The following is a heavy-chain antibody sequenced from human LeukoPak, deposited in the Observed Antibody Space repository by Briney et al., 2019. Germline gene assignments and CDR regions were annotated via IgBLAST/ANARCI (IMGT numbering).Heavy chain of an antibody. J-gene: IGHJ6*02. V-gene: IGHV3-30*03. Sequence: GGSLRLSCAASGFTFSSYGMHWVRQAPGKGLEWVAVISYDGSNKYYADSVKGRFTISRDNSKNTLYLQMNSLRAEDTAVYYCARSTTGGYGMDVWGQGTTVTVSS. CDR1: GFTFSSYG. CDR2: ISYDGSNK. CDR3: ARSTTGGYGMDV. D-gene: IGHD4-17*01.